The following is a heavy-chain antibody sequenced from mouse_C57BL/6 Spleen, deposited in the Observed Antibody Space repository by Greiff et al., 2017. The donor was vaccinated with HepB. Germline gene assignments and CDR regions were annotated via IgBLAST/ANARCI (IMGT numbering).Heavy chain of an antibody. CDR2: INPNNGGT. V-gene: IGHV1-22*01. Sequence: EVQLVESGPELVKPGASVKMSCKASGYTFTDYNMHWVKQSHGKSLEWIGYINPNNGGTSYNQKFKGKATLTVNKSSSTAYMELRSLTSEDSAVYYCARSGGNWYFDVWGTGTTVTVSS. CDR1: GYTFTDYN. CDR3: ARSGGNWYFDV. D-gene: IGHD1-1*02. J-gene: IGHJ1*03.